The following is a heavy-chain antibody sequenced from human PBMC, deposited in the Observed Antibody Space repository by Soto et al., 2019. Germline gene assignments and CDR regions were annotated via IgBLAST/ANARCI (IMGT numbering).Heavy chain of an antibody. J-gene: IGHJ4*02. CDR2: IKSKADRGTT. CDR1: GFTFISAW. D-gene: IGHD6-6*01. V-gene: IGHV3-15*01. Sequence: EVQLAESGGGLVKPGGSLRLSCAASGFTFISAWLSWVRQAPGKGLEWIGRIKSKADRGTTDFAAPVRGRFTISRDDSKNTLVLQMNSLKAEDTAMYYCTTDGGLAPRPISDYWGQGTLVTVSA. CDR3: TTDGGLAPRPISDY.